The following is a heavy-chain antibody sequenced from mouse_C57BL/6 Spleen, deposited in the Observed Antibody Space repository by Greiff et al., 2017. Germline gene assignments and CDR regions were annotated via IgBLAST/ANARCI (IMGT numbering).Heavy chain of an antibody. V-gene: IGHV14-4*01. CDR2: IDPENGDT. CDR1: GFNIKDDY. CDR3: TSIPIAY. J-gene: IGHJ3*01. Sequence: VQLKESGAELVRPGASVKLSCTASGFNIKDDYMHWVKQRPEQGLEWIGWIDPENGDTEYASKFQGKATITADTSSNTDYLQLSSLTSEDTAVYYCTSIPIAYWGQGTLVTVSA.